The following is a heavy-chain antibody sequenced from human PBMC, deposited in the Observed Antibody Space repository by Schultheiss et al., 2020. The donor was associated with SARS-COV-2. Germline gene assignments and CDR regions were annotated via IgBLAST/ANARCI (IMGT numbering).Heavy chain of an antibody. CDR3: ARDPSTKTPYYYYGMDV. J-gene: IGHJ6*02. V-gene: IGHV4-38-2*02. D-gene: IGHD2-8*01. Sequence: SETLSLTCTVSGGSISSGYYWGWIRQPPGKGLEWIGSIYHSGSTNYNPSLKSRVTISVDTSKNQFSLKLSSVTAADTAVYYCARDPSTKTPYYYYGMDVWGQGTTVTVSS. CDR1: GGSISSGYY. CDR2: IYHSGST.